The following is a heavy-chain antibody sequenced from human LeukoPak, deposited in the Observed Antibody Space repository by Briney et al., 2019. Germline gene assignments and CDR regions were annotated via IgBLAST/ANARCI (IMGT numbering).Heavy chain of an antibody. D-gene: IGHD6-13*01. CDR1: GYTFTSYY. V-gene: IGHV1-46*01. CDR2: INPSGGST. J-gene: IGHJ4*02. Sequence: ASVRVSCKASGYTFTSYYMHWVRQAPGQGLEWMGIINPSGGSTSYAQKFQGRVTMTRDTSTSTVYMELSSLRSEDTAVYYCARVPGTAAGMVFWGQGTLVTVSS. CDR3: ARVPGTAAGMVF.